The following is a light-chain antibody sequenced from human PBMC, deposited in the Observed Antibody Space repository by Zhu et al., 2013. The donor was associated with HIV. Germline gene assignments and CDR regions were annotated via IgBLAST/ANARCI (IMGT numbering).Light chain of an antibody. CDR1: SSNIGSNS. V-gene: IGLV1-44*01. CDR2: SND. J-gene: IGLJ3*02. Sequence: QSVLTQSPSASGTPGQRVTISCSGSSSNIGSNSVNWYQQLPGTAPKLLIYSNDQRPSRVPDRFSGSKSGTSASLAISGLQSEDEADYYCAAWDGSLNVGVFGGGTKLTV. CDR3: AAWDGSLNVGV.